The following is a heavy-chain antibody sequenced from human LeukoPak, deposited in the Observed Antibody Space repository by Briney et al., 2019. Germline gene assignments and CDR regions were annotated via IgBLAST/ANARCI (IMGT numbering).Heavy chain of an antibody. V-gene: IGHV1-18*01. CDR3: AWGAGSPYYYYMDV. CDR2: ISAYNGNT. Sequence: ASVKVSCKASGYTFTSYGMSWVRQAPGQGLEWMGWISAYNGNTNYAQKLQGRVTMTTDTSTSTAYMELRSLRSDDTAVYYCAWGAGSPYYYYMDVWGKGTTVTVSS. CDR1: GYTFTSYG. J-gene: IGHJ6*03. D-gene: IGHD6-19*01.